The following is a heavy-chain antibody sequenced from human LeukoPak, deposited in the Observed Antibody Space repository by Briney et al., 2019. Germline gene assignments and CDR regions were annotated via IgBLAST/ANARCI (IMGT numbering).Heavy chain of an antibody. J-gene: IGHJ4*02. D-gene: IGHD3-9*01. Sequence: GGSLRLSCAASGFTFSSYAMSWVRQAPGKGLEWVSAICGSGGSTYYADSVKGRFTISRDNSKNTLYLQMNSLRAEDTAVYYCAKAVTGYGRYYFDYWGQGTLVTVSS. CDR2: ICGSGGST. V-gene: IGHV3-23*01. CDR3: AKAVTGYGRYYFDY. CDR1: GFTFSSYA.